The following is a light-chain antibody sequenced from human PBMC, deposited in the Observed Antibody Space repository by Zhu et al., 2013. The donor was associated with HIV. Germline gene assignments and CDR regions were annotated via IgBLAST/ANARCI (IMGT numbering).Light chain of an antibody. CDR3: QQANSFPFT. CDR1: QGINSW. CDR2: AAS. J-gene: IGKJ3*01. V-gene: IGKV1-12*01. Sequence: DIQMTQSPSSVSASVGDRVTVTCRASQGINSWLAWYQQKPGKAPKLLLYAASTLQSGVPSRFSGSGSGTDFTLTISSLQPGDFATYYCQQANSFPFTFGPGTKVDIK.